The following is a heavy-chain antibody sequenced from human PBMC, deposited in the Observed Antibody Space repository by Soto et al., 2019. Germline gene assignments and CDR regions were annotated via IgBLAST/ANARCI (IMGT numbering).Heavy chain of an antibody. CDR2: TYHSGST. J-gene: IGHJ6*02. Sequence: QVQLQESGPGLVKPSGTLSLTCAVSGGSISSSNWWSWVRQPPGKGLEWIGETYHSGSTNYNPSLKSRVTISVDKSKNQFALKLSSVTAADTAVYYCARDPASHYYYYGMDVWGQGTTVTVSS. CDR1: GGSISSSNW. V-gene: IGHV4-4*02. CDR3: ARDPASHYYYYGMDV.